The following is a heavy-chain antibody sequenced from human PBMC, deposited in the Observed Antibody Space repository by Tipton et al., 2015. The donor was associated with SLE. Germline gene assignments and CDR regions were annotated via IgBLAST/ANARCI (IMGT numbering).Heavy chain of an antibody. Sequence: LSLTCTVSGGSVSSGSFYWSWIRQPPGKGLEWIRYIYYSGSTNYNPSLKSRVTISVDTSKNQFSLKLSSVTAADTAVYYCARGDSSSWPYYYYYMDVWGKGTTVTVSS. CDR3: ARGDSSSWPYYYYYMDV. CDR2: IYYSGST. V-gene: IGHV4-61*01. D-gene: IGHD6-13*01. J-gene: IGHJ6*03. CDR1: GGSVSSGSFY.